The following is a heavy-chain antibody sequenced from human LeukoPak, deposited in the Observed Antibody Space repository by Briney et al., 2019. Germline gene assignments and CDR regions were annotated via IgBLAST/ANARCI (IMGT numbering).Heavy chain of an antibody. J-gene: IGHJ5*02. V-gene: IGHV1-69*13. CDR1: GGTFSSYA. Sequence: SVKVSCKASGGTFSSYAISWVRQAPGQGLEWMGGIIPIFGTANYAQKFQGRVTITADESTSTAYMELSSLRSEDTAVYYCARGGVPGAGNWFDPWGPGTLVTVSS. D-gene: IGHD1-1*01. CDR3: ARGGVPGAGNWFDP. CDR2: IIPIFGTA.